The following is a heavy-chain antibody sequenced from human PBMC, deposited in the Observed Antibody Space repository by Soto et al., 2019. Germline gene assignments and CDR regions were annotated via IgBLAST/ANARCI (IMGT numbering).Heavy chain of an antibody. D-gene: IGHD6-13*01. CDR3: ARAWVAAGTWQMEPLDYHYDMDV. J-gene: IGHJ6*02. CDR1: GGSISSGGYY. V-gene: IGHV4-31*03. Sequence: SETLSLTCTVSGGSISSGGYYWSWIRQHPGKGLEWIGYIYYSGSTYYNPSLKSRVTISVDTSKNQFSLKLSSVTAADTAVYYCARAWVAAGTWQMEPLDYHYDMDVWGQGTTVTVSS. CDR2: IYYSGST.